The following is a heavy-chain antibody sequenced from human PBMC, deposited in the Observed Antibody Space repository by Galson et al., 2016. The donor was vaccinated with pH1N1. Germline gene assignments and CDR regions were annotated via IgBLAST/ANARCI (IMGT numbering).Heavy chain of an antibody. CDR2: IKQDGSEK. V-gene: IGHV3-7*03. D-gene: IGHD1-26*01. CDR3: ARTGAPWDSYYYYAMDV. J-gene: IGHJ6*02. CDR1: GFTFSSYW. Sequence: SLRLSCAASGFTFSSYWMSWVRQAPGKGLEWVANIKQDGSEKYYVDAVKGLFTISRDNAKNSLYLQMNSLRAEDTAVYYCARTGAPWDSYYYYAMDVWGQGTTVTVSS.